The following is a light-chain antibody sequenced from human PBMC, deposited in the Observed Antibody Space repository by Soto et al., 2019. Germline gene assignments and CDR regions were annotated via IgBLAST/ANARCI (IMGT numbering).Light chain of an antibody. CDR1: QSISSY. J-gene: IGKJ2*01. Sequence: DIPMTQSPSSLSASVGDRVTITCRASQSISSYLNWYQQKPGKAPKLLIYAASSLQSGVPSRFSGSGSGTDFPLTISSLQPEDFATYYCQQSYSTPPTFGQGTKLEIK. V-gene: IGKV1-39*01. CDR2: AAS. CDR3: QQSYSTPPT.